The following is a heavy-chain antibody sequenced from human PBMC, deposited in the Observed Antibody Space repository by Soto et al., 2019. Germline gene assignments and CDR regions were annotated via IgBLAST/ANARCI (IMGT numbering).Heavy chain of an antibody. CDR2: INPSGDTT. CDR1: GYTFNAYS. J-gene: IGHJ4*02. CDR3: ARDWALDY. V-gene: IGHV1-46*02. Sequence: ASVKVSCKAAGYTFNAYSMHWVRQAPGQGLEWMGMINPSGDTTTYAQNFQGRVTMTRDTSTTTDYMELSGLRSEDTAVYYCARDWALDYWGQGTLVTVSS. D-gene: IGHD7-27*01.